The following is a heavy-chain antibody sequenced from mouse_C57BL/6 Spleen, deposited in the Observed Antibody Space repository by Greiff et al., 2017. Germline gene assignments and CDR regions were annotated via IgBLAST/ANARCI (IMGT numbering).Heavy chain of an antibody. D-gene: IGHD2-1*01. CDR2: ISSGGSYT. Sequence: EVKLVESGGDLVKPGGSLKLSCAASGFTFSSYGMSWVRQTPDKRLEWVATISSGGSYTYYPDSVKGRFTISRDNAKNTLYLQMSSLKSEDTAMYYCARRGYGKKPPLDYWGQGTTLTVSS. CDR3: ARRGYGKKPPLDY. V-gene: IGHV5-6*02. CDR1: GFTFSSYG. J-gene: IGHJ2*01.